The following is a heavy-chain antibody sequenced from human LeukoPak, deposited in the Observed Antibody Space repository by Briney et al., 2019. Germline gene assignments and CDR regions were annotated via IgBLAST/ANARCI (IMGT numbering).Heavy chain of an antibody. CDR2: ISSSGSTI. Sequence: GGSLRLSCAASGFTFSDCYMSWIRQAPGKGLEWVSYISSSGSTIYYADSVKGRFTISRDNAKNSLYLQMNSLRAEDTAVYYCAREYYYDSSGYVRYWGQGTLVTVSS. J-gene: IGHJ4*02. CDR1: GFTFSDCY. V-gene: IGHV3-11*01. D-gene: IGHD3-22*01. CDR3: AREYYYDSSGYVRY.